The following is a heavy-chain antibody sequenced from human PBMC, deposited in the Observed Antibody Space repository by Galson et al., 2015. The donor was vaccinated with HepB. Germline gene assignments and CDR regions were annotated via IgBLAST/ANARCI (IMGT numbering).Heavy chain of an antibody. CDR3: ARDDRFGSGKN. J-gene: IGHJ4*02. CDR2: INPNSGVT. CDR1: GYSFTDYY. V-gene: IGHV1-2*06. Sequence: SVKVSCKASGYSFTDYYMHWVRQAPGQGLEWMGRINPNSGVTNYVQKFQGRVTMTRDTSTSTVYMELSRLRSDDTAVYYCARDDRFGSGKNWGQGTLVTVFS. D-gene: IGHD3-10*01.